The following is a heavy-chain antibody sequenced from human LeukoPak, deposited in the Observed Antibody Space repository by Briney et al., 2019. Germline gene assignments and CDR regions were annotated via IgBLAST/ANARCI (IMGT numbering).Heavy chain of an antibody. V-gene: IGHV4-39*07. D-gene: IGHD5-24*01. CDR1: GGSISRSSYY. J-gene: IGHJ6*03. Sequence: SETLSLTCTVSGGSISRSSYYWGWIRQPPGKGLEWIGSIYYSGSTYYNPSLKSRVTISVDTSKNQFSLNLSSVTAADTAVYYCARERRDGYNHYYYYNYMDVWGKGTTVTVSS. CDR3: ARERRDGYNHYYYYNYMDV. CDR2: IYYSGST.